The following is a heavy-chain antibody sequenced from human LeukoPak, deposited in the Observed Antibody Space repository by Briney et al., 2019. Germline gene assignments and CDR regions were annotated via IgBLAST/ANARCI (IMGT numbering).Heavy chain of an antibody. CDR3: ARDHRGSASRYYYYYMDV. V-gene: IGHV3-30*03. CDR2: ISYDGSNK. D-gene: IGHD3-10*01. CDR1: VFTLSIFV. Sequence: PGGCLRLSCAVSVFTLSIFVMHGVREAPGKGLECVADISYDGSNKYYADSVRGRFTVSRDNSQNTLYLDMKSQRDEDTRVYCCARDHRGSASRYYYYYMDVWGKGTTVTISS. J-gene: IGHJ6*03.